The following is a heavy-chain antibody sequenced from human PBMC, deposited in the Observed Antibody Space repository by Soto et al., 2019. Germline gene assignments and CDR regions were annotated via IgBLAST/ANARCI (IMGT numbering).Heavy chain of an antibody. CDR3: ARYLLGYCSGGSCYGAFDI. D-gene: IGHD2-15*01. CDR1: GYTFTGYY. J-gene: IGHJ3*02. V-gene: IGHV1-2*02. Sequence: ASVKVSCKASGYTFTGYYMHWVRQAPGQGLERMGWINPNSGGTNYAQKFQGRVTMTRDTSISTAYMELSRLRSDDTAVYYCARYLLGYCSGGSCYGAFDIWGQGTMVTVSS. CDR2: INPNSGGT.